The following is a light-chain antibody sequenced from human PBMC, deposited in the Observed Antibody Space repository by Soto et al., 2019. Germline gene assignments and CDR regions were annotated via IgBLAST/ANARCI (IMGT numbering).Light chain of an antibody. J-gene: IGKJ4*01. Sequence: DIQMTQSPSSLSASVGDRVTITCRTSQSVSIYLNWYQQKPGRAPKLLIYAASTLQSGVPLRFSGCGSGTAFTLTISSLQPEDFATYYCQQSYITPPLTFGGGTKVEIK. CDR1: QSVSIY. CDR2: AAS. V-gene: IGKV1-39*01. CDR3: QQSYITPPLT.